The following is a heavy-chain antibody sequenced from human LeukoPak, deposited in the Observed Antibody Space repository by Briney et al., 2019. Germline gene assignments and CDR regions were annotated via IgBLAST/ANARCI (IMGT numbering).Heavy chain of an antibody. J-gene: IGHJ4*02. CDR2: IYHSGST. CDR3: ARVKQPPFLIPAATSGVFDY. D-gene: IGHD2-2*01. Sequence: PSGTLSLTCAVSGGSISSSNWWSWVRQPPGKGLEWIGEIYHSGSTNYNPSLKSRVTISVDKSKNQFSLKLSSVTAADTAVYNCARVKQPPFLIPAATSGVFDYWGQGTLVTVSS. V-gene: IGHV4-4*02. CDR1: GGSISSSNW.